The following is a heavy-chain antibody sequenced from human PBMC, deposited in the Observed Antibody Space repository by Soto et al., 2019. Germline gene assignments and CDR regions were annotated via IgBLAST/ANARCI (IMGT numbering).Heavy chain of an antibody. Sequence: ASVKVSCKASGGTFSSYAISWVRQAPGQGLEWMGGIIPIFGTANYAQKFQGRVTITADESTSTAYMELSSLRSEDTAVYYCARSSYYYDSSGYYYWYFDPWGRGTLVTVSS. CDR2: IIPIFGTA. J-gene: IGHJ2*01. CDR3: ARSSYYYDSSGYYYWYFDP. D-gene: IGHD3-22*01. V-gene: IGHV1-69*13. CDR1: GGTFSSYA.